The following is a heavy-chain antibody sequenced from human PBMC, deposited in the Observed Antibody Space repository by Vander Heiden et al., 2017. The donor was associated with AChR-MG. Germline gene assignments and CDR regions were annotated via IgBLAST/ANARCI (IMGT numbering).Heavy chain of an antibody. CDR3: ARGGYYGSGPIDY. V-gene: IGHV3-13*01. Sequence: VLLVESGGGLVQPGGSLRLSCAASGFLFSSLDMHGVRQATGKGLWWVASIGASGDTYYAGSVKGRFTISRENAKNSFYREMNSLRAGDTAVYYCARGGYYGSGPIDYWGQGTLVTVSS. D-gene: IGHD3-10*01. J-gene: IGHJ4*02. CDR1: GFLFSSLD. CDR2: IGASGDT.